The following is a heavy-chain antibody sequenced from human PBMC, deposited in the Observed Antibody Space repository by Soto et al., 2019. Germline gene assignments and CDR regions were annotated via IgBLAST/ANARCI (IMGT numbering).Heavy chain of an antibody. J-gene: IGHJ5*02. CDR1: GGSISSYY. CDR3: ARAHYYGSGSYLSWFDP. Sequence: SETLSLTCTVSGGSISSYYLSWIRQPPGKGLEWIGYIYYSGSTNYNPSLKSRVTISVDTSKNQFSLKLSSVTAADTAVYYCARAHYYGSGSYLSWFDPWGQGTLVTVSS. V-gene: IGHV4-59*01. D-gene: IGHD3-10*01. CDR2: IYYSGST.